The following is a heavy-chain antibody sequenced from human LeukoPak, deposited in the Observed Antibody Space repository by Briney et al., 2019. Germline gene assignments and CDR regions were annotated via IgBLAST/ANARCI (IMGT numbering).Heavy chain of an antibody. Sequence: PGGSLRLSCAASGFTFSSFAMNWVRQAPGKGLEWVSAITSVDSTYYADSVKGRFTVSRDNSKNTVYLQMNSLRPDDTGVYYCAKPAVAAGYHYTYYMDVWGGGTTVTVS. CDR1: GFTFSSFA. CDR2: ITSVDST. CDR3: AKPAVAAGYHYTYYMDV. J-gene: IGHJ6*03. D-gene: IGHD6-13*01. V-gene: IGHV3-23*01.